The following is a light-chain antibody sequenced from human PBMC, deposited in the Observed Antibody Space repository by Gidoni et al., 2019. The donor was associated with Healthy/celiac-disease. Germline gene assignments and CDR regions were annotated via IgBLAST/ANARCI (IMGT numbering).Light chain of an antibody. CDR2: WAS. J-gene: IGKJ4*01. V-gene: IGKV4-1*01. CDR3: QQYYSTPLT. CDR1: QSVLYSSNNKNY. Sequence: DIVMTPSPDSLAVSLGERATINCKSSQSVLYSSNNKNYLAWYQQKPGQPPKLLIYWASTRESGGPDRCSGSGSGTDFTLTISSLQAEDVAVYYCQQYYSTPLTFGGGTKVEIK.